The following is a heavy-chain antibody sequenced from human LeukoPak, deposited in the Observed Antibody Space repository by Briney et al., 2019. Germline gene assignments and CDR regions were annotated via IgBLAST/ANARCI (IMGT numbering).Heavy chain of an antibody. CDR3: TTEKGYYDFWSGYYTHYYMDV. CDR1: GFTFSNAW. CDR2: IKSKTDGGTT. V-gene: IGHV3-15*01. D-gene: IGHD3-3*01. Sequence: SGGSLRLSCAASGFTFSNAWMSWVRRAPGKGLEWVGRIKSKTDGGTTDYAAPVKGRFTISRDDSKNTLYLQMNSLKTEDTAVYYCTTEKGYYDFWSGYYTHYYMDVWGKGTTVTVSS. J-gene: IGHJ6*03.